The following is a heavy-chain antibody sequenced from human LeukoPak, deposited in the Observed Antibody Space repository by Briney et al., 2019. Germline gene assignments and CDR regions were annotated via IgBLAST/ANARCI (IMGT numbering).Heavy chain of an antibody. CDR3: ARLTRGYSYGPTFPL. CDR2: INPSGGST. CDR1: GYTFTSYY. D-gene: IGHD5-18*01. Sequence: ASVKVSCKASGYTFTSYYMHWVRQAPGQGLEWMGIINPSGGSTSYAQKFQGRVTMTRDMSTSTVYMELSSLRSEDTAVYYCARLTRGYSYGPTFPLWGQGTLVTVSS. V-gene: IGHV1-46*01. J-gene: IGHJ4*02.